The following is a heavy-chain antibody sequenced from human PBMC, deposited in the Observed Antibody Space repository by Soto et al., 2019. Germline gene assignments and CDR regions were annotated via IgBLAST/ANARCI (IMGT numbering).Heavy chain of an antibody. D-gene: IGHD4-17*01. CDR2: ISWNSGSI. J-gene: IGHJ4*02. Sequence: GGSLRLSCAASGFTFDDYAMHWVRQAPGKGLEWVSGISWNSGSIGYADSVKGRFTISRDNAKNSLYLQMNSLRAEDTALYYCAKSAVYGDSFPHFDYWGQGTLVTVSS. CDR1: GFTFDDYA. V-gene: IGHV3-9*01. CDR3: AKSAVYGDSFPHFDY.